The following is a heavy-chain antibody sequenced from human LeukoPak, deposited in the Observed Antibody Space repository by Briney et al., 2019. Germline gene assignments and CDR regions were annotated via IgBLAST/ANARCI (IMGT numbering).Heavy chain of an antibody. CDR2: ISGSGGST. CDR1: GFTFSSYG. J-gene: IGHJ4*02. Sequence: PGGSLRLSCAASGFTFSSYGMSWVRQAPGKGLEWVSAISGSGGSTYYADSVKGRFTISRDNSKNTLYLQMNSLRAEDTAVYYCAKDTYSERGGSIDYWGQGTLVTVSS. V-gene: IGHV3-23*01. CDR3: AKDTYSERGGSIDY. D-gene: IGHD3-3*01.